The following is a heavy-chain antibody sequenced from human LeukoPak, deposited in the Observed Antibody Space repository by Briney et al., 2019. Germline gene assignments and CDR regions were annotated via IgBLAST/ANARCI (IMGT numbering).Heavy chain of an antibody. CDR3: ATSSLGYCSGGSCANRFDP. CDR1: GGSFSGYY. D-gene: IGHD2-15*01. J-gene: IGHJ5*02. Sequence: SETLSLTCAVYGGSFSGYYWSWIRQPPGKGLEWIGEINDSGSTNYNPSLKSRVTISVDTSKNQFSLKLSSVTAADTAVYYCATSSLGYCSGGSCANRFDPWGQGTLVTVSS. V-gene: IGHV4-34*01. CDR2: INDSGST.